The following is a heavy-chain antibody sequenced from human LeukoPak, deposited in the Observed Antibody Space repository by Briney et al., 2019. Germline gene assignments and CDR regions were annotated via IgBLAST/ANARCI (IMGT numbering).Heavy chain of an antibody. J-gene: IGHJ4*02. CDR3: AREPGGYSYGSYFDY. V-gene: IGHV3-30*03. Sequence: GRSLRLSCAASGFTFSSYGMHWVRQAPGKGLEWVAVISYDGSNKYYADSVKGRFTISRDNSKNTLYLQMNSLRAEDTAVYYCAREPGGYSYGSYFDYWGQGTLVTVSS. D-gene: IGHD5-18*01. CDR2: ISYDGSNK. CDR1: GFTFSSYG.